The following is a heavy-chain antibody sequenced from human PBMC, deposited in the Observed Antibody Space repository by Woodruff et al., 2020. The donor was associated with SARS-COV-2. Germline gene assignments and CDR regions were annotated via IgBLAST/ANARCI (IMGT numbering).Heavy chain of an antibody. CDR2: EK. V-gene: IGHV3-7*01. J-gene: IGHJ3*02. Sequence: EKYYVDSVKGRFTISRDNAKNSLYLQMNSLRAEDTAVYHCARGLRIRSEFDIWGQGTKVTVSS. D-gene: IGHD3-3*02. CDR3: ARGLRIRSEFDI.